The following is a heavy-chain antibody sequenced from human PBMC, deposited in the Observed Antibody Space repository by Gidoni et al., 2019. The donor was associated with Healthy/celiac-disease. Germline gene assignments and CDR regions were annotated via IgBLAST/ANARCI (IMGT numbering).Heavy chain of an antibody. CDR3: ARDDGPRYYDFWSGYPSDYGMDV. J-gene: IGHJ6*02. Sequence: QVQLVESGGGVVQPGRSLRLSCAASGFTFSSYGMHWVRQAPGKGQGWVAVIWYDGSNKYYADSVKGRFTISRDNSKNTLYLQMNSLRAEDTAVYYCARDDGPRYYDFWSGYPSDYGMDVWGQGTTVTVSS. D-gene: IGHD3-3*01. CDR1: GFTFSSYG. V-gene: IGHV3-33*01. CDR2: IWYDGSNK.